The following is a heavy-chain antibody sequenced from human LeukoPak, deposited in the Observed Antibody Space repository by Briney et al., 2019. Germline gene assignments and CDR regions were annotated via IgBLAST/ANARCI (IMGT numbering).Heavy chain of an antibody. Sequence: PGGSLRLSCAASGFTFSTYAMNRVRQAPGNGLEWISYSSSGSSSIYYADSVKGRFTISRDNAKNSLYLQMHSLRAEDTAVYYCARGEQDMATMSIDYWGQGALVTVSS. CDR1: GFTFSTYA. J-gene: IGHJ4*02. CDR3: ARGEQDMATMSIDY. D-gene: IGHD5-24*01. CDR2: SSSGSSSI. V-gene: IGHV3-48*04.